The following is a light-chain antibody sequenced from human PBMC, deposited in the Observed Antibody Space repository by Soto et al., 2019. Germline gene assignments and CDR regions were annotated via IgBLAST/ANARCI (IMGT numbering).Light chain of an antibody. Sequence: QSVLTQPASLSWSPGQSITISCTGTSSDVGSYKYVSWYQQYPGKAPKLMIYEGSKRPSGVSNRFSGSKSGNTASLTITGLQAEDEADYYCCSYAGSSTTYVFGSGTKVTVL. CDR2: EGS. J-gene: IGLJ1*01. V-gene: IGLV2-23*01. CDR1: SSDVGSYKY. CDR3: CSYAGSSTTYV.